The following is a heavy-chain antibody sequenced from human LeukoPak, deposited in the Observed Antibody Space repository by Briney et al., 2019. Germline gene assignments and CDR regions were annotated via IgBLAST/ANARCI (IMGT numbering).Heavy chain of an antibody. CDR1: GGSISSYY. CDR3: AGSYYYYGMDV. CDR2: IYYSGST. J-gene: IGHJ6*02. V-gene: IGHV4-59*01. Sequence: SETLSLTCTVSGGSISSYYWSWIRQPPGKGLEWIGYIYYSGSTNYNPSLKSRVTISVDTSKNQFSLKLGSVTAADTAVYYCAGSYYYYGMDVWGQGTTVTVSS.